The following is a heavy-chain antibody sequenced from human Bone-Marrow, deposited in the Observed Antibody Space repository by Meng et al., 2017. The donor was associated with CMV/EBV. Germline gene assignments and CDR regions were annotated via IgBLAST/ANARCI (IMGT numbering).Heavy chain of an antibody. J-gene: IGHJ4*02. CDR2: IYADGRM. Sequence: LSLTCAASGFTVTTDYMTWVRQAPGKGLQWVSIIYADGRMFYTDSVAGRFSISTDSSTNTLYLQMNSLRVEDTALYYCASRFLWGRGMLVTVSS. V-gene: IGHV3-53*01. CDR1: GFTVTTDY. CDR3: ASRFL. D-gene: IGHD3-3*01.